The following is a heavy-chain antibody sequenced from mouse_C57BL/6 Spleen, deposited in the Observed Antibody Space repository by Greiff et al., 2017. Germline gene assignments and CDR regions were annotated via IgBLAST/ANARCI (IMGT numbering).Heavy chain of an antibody. D-gene: IGHD2-2*01. CDR3: ARGYDGYYYAMDY. CDR2: INPYNGDT. J-gene: IGHJ4*01. CDR1: GYSFTGYF. V-gene: IGHV1-20*01. Sequence: EVKLQQSGPELVKPGDSVKISCKASGYSFTGYFMNWVMQSHGKSLEWIGRINPYNGDTFYNQKFKGKATLTVDKSSSTAHMELRSLTSEDSAVYYCARGYDGYYYAMDYWGQGTSVTVSS.